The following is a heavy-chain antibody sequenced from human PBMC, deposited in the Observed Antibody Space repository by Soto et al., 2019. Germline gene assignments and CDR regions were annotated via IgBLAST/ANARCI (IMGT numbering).Heavy chain of an antibody. CDR2: ISAYNGNT. CDR3: ARDRDLFTQYQLLWCFDY. Sequence: GASVKVSCKASGYTFTSYGISWVRQAPGQGLEWMGWISAYNGNTNYAQKLQGRVTMTTDTSTSTAYMELRSLRSDDTAVYYCARDRDLFTQYQLLWCFDYWGQGTLVTVSS. CDR1: GYTFTSYG. V-gene: IGHV1-18*01. D-gene: IGHD2-2*01. J-gene: IGHJ4*02.